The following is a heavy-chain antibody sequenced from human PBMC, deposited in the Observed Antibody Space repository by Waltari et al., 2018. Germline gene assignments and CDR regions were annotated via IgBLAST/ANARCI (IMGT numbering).Heavy chain of an antibody. D-gene: IGHD3-22*01. V-gene: IGHV5-51*01. CDR2: SYPGDSET. J-gene: IGHJ4*02. CDR3: ARQGISGYYDSSGIFDY. Sequence: EVQLVQSGAEVKKPGESLKISCKGSGYSFTSYWIGWVRQMPGKGLEWMGISYPGDSETRYSPAFQGQVTISADKSISTAYLQWSSLKASDTAMYYCARQGISGYYDSSGIFDYWGQGTLVTVSS. CDR1: GYSFTSYW.